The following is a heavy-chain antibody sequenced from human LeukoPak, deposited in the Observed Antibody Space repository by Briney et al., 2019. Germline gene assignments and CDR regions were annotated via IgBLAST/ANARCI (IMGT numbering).Heavy chain of an antibody. CDR2: RKQDGSEK. Sequence: GGSRSLSCAAAGFSCSSYWMSWLRQAPGKGKEWVANRKQDGSEKYYVDSVKGRFTISRDNAKNSLYLQMNSLRAEDTAVYYCARGAHDYDDRPNDYWGQGTLVTVSS. CDR1: GFSCSSYW. J-gene: IGHJ4*02. D-gene: IGHD4-17*01. CDR3: ARGAHDYDDRPNDY. V-gene: IGHV3-7*03.